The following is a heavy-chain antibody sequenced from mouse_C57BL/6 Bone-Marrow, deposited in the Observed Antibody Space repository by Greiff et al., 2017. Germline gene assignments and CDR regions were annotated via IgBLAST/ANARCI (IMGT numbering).Heavy chain of an antibody. D-gene: IGHD1-1*01. CDR3: ARRGLYGSSPWFAY. CDR2: ISGGGGNT. CDR1: GFTFSSYT. V-gene: IGHV5-9*01. Sequence: EVQLVESGGGLVKPGGSLKLSCAASGFTFSSYTMSWVRQTPEKRLEWVATISGGGGNTYYPDSVKGRFTISRDNAKNTLYLQMSSLRSEDTALYYCARRGLYGSSPWFAYWGQGTLVTVSA. J-gene: IGHJ3*01.